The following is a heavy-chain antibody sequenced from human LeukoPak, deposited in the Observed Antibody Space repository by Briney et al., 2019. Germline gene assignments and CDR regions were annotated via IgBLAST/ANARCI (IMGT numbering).Heavy chain of an antibody. CDR2: ISWNSGSI. J-gene: IGHJ4*02. CDR3: AKDFLRRWLQFYFDY. Sequence: GGSLRLSCAASGFTFDDYAMHWVRHAPGKGLEWVSGISWNSGSIGYADSVKGRFTISRDNAKNSLYLQMNSLRAEDTAVYYCAKDFLRRWLQFYFDYWGQGTLVTVSS. D-gene: IGHD5-24*01. CDR1: GFTFDDYA. V-gene: IGHV3-9*01.